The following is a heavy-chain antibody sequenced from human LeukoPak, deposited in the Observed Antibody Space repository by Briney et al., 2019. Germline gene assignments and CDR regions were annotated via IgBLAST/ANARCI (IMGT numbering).Heavy chain of an antibody. CDR3: ARERGIIPYYDFWSGYAASKGFDP. D-gene: IGHD3-3*01. Sequence: PSETLSLTCTVSGGSISSYYWSWIRQPARKGLEWIGRIYTSGSTNYNPSLKSRVTMSVDTSKNQFSLKLSSVTAADTAVYYCARERGIIPYYDFWSGYAASKGFDPWGQGTLVTVSS. CDR1: GGSISSYY. V-gene: IGHV4-4*07. CDR2: IYTSGST. J-gene: IGHJ5*02.